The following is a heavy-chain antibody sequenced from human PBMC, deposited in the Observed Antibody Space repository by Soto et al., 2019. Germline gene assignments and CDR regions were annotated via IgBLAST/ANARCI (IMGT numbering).Heavy chain of an antibody. V-gene: IGHV4-4*02. J-gene: IGHJ4*02. Sequence: SETLSLTCGVSGGSVSRDNWWSWVRQPPGKGLEWIGEIHHSGSTNYSPSLKSRVTMSVDKSRNQFSLKLTSVTAADTAVYYCAENGSYDLVNWGQAPRVNVYS. D-gene: IGHD3-16*01. CDR1: GGSVSRDNW. CDR2: IHHSGST. CDR3: AENGSYDLVN.